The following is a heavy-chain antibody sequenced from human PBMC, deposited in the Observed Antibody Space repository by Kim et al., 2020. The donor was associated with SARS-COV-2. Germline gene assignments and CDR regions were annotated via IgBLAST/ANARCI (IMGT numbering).Heavy chain of an antibody. CDR2: ISAYNGNT. Sequence: ASVKVSCKASGYTFTSYGISWVRQAPGQGLEWMGWISAYNGNTNYAQKLQGRVTMTTDTSTSTAYMELRSLRSDDTAVYYCARVPMVRGVMPTGYWGQGTLVTVSS. CDR3: ARVPMVRGVMPTGY. CDR1: GYTFTSYG. V-gene: IGHV1-18*01. J-gene: IGHJ4*02. D-gene: IGHD3-10*01.